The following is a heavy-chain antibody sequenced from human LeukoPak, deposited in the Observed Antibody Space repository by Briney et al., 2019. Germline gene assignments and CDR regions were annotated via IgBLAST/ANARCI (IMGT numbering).Heavy chain of an antibody. CDR3: ASAGYGSGTYAFDI. CDR1: GFTFSSYS. V-gene: IGHV3-21*01. D-gene: IGHD3-10*01. Sequence: GGSLRLSCAASGFTFSSYSMNWVRQAPGKGLEWVSSISSSSSYIYYADSVKGRFTISRDNAKNSLYLQMNSLRAGDTAVYYCASAGYGSGTYAFDIWGQGTMVTVSS. CDR2: ISSSSSYI. J-gene: IGHJ3*02.